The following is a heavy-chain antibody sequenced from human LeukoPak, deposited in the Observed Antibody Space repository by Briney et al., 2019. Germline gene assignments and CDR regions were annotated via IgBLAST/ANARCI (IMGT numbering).Heavy chain of an antibody. CDR2: INPNSGGT. CDR1: GYTFTGYY. V-gene: IGHV1-2*02. D-gene: IGHD3-22*01. CDR3: AKEPDYYDSSGTFDY. J-gene: IGHJ4*02. Sequence: ASVKVSCKASGYTFTGYYMHWVRQAPGQGLEWMGWINPNSGGTNYAQKFQGRVTMTRDTSISTAYMELSRLRSDDTAVYYCAKEPDYYDSSGTFDYWGQGTLVTVSS.